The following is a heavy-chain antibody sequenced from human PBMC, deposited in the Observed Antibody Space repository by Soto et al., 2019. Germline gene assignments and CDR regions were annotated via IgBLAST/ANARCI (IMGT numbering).Heavy chain of an antibody. CDR3: ASDPGYSTLGY. V-gene: IGHV4-30-4*01. Sequence: QVQLQESGPGLVKPSQTLSLTCTVSGGSVRSGDYYWSWIRQPPGKGLEWIGYIYYTGSTYYNPSLKSRVFMSVDTSKNQFSLKLSSVTAADTAVYYCASDPGYSTLGYWGQGILVTVSS. CDR1: GGSVRSGDYY. CDR2: IYYTGST. D-gene: IGHD3-22*01. J-gene: IGHJ4*02.